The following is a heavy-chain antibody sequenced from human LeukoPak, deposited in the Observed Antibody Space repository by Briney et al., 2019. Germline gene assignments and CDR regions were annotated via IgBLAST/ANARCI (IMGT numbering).Heavy chain of an antibody. CDR3: ATGSGGSRH. Sequence: GGSLRLSCAASGFTFNTYSMNWVRQAPGRGLEWVSSVSGSSTYIFYGDSVKGRFTISRDNAKNSLYLQLNSLRAEDTAVYYCATGSGGSRHWGQGTLVTVSS. D-gene: IGHD2-15*01. CDR1: GFTFNTYS. CDR2: VSGSSTYI. J-gene: IGHJ4*02. V-gene: IGHV3-21*01.